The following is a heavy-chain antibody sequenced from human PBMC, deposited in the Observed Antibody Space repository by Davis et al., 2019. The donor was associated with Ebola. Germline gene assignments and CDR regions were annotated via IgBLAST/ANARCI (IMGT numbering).Heavy chain of an antibody. J-gene: IGHJ6*02. V-gene: IGHV3-74*01. CDR2: VNVDGSTI. D-gene: IGHD4-17*01. CDR1: GFTFSSYW. Sequence: GESLKISCAASGFTFSSYWIHWVRQAPGKGLEWVSRVNVDGSTINYADSVKGRFTISRDDSKNTLYLQMNSLRAEDTAVYYCARDSDYGYYHGMDVWGQGTTVTVSS. CDR3: ARDSDYGYYHGMDV.